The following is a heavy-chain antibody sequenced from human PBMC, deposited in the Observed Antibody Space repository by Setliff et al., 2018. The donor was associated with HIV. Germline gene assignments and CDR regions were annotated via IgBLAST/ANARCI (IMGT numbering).Heavy chain of an antibody. J-gene: IGHJ3*02. D-gene: IGHD6-13*01. Sequence: ASVKVSCKASGYSFTSDYMHWVRQAPGQGLEWMGIINPTGASTTYAQQFQGRVTMTRDTSTSTVYMELSSLRSEDTAVYFCARTSPLYSRTFDAFDIWGQGTMVTVS. CDR3: ARTSPLYSRTFDAFDI. CDR2: INPTGAST. V-gene: IGHV1-46*01. CDR1: GYSFTSDY.